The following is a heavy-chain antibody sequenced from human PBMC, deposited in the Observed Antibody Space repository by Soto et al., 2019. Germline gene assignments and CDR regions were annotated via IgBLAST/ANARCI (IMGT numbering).Heavy chain of an antibody. CDR3: ARDRKYSNYCTNDCGHYFDY. CDR1: GFTFTSYG. Sequence: VQLLESGGGLVQPGGSLRLSCAASGFTFTSYGISWVRQAPGQGLEWMGWISGYNDNTDFAQNIQGRVTMTTDTSTSTGYMELRSLRSDDTAVYYCARDRKYSNYCTNDCGHYFDYWGQGTLVTVSS. J-gene: IGHJ4*02. V-gene: IGHV1-18*04. D-gene: IGHD2-8*01. CDR2: ISGYNDNT.